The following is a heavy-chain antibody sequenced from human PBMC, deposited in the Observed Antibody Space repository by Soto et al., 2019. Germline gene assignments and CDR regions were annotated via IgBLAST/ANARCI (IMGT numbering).Heavy chain of an antibody. CDR2: IWYDGSNK. Sequence: HPGGSLRLSCAASGFTFSSYGMHWVRQAPGKGLEWVAVIWYDGSNKYHADSVKGRFTISRDNSKNTLYLQMNSLRAEDTAVYYCGRFFLTMLGGFIKMAYYRVMDVGCKGTTV. J-gene: IGHJ6*04. D-gene: IGHD3-10*01. V-gene: IGHV3-33*01. CDR1: GFTFSSYG. CDR3: GRFFLTMLGGFIKMAYYRVMDV.